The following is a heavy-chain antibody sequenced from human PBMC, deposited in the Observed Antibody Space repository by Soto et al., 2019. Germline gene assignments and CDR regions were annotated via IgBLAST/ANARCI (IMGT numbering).Heavy chain of an antibody. J-gene: IGHJ4*02. V-gene: IGHV4-4*03. CDR2: IYHSGST. Sequence: PETLSLRYAVSAGFLSRNNWCRCRRQPPGKGLEWIGEIYHSGSTNYNPSLKSRVTISVDKPKNQFSLKLSSVTAADTAVYYCAVLSSGLGVPADPHSYWRRGTLDIGSS. CDR1: AGFLSRNNW. CDR3: AVLSSGLGVPADPHSY. D-gene: IGHD3-10*01.